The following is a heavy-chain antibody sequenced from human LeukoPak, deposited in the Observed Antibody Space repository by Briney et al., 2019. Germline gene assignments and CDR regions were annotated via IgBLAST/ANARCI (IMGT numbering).Heavy chain of an antibody. CDR3: AHHIVVVPAAKGWLEP. CDR2: TSWNDDK. CDR1: GILLSASGGG. V-gene: IGHV2-5*01. D-gene: IGHD2-2*01. Sequence: SGPTLVKPTQTLTLTCTFAGILLSASGGGVGWIRQPPGKALEWLALTSWNDDKRYSPSLKSMLTITKDTSKNQVVLTMTNMDPVDTATYYCAHHIVVVPAAKGWLEPWGQGTLFTVSS. J-gene: IGHJ5*02.